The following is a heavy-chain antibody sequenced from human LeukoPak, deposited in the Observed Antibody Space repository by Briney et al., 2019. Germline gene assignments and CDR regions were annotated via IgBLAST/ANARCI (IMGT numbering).Heavy chain of an antibody. CDR1: GGTVSSYA. J-gene: IGHJ4*02. CDR2: IIPIFGTA. D-gene: IGHD3-22*01. CDR3: ARDSYDSSGYFRSNY. Sequence: ASVKVSCKASGGTVSSYAISWVRQTPGQGLEWMGGIIPIFGTANYAQKFQGRVTITADESTSTAYMELSSLRSEDTAVYYCARDSYDSSGYFRSNYWGQGTLVTVSS. V-gene: IGHV1-69*13.